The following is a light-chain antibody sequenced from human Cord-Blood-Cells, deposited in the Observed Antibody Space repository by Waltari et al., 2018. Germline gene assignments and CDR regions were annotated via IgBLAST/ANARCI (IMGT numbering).Light chain of an antibody. CDR2: LGS. CDR1: QSILHSKRYNY. J-gene: IGKJ4*01. V-gene: IGKV2-28*01. CDR3: MQALQTPPA. Sequence: DIVMTQSPLSLPVTLGDPVSISCRARQSILHSKRYNYLAWYLQKPGQSPQLLIYLGSDRASGVPDRFSGSGSGTDFTLKSSRVEAEDVGVYYCMQALQTPPAFGGGTKVEIK.